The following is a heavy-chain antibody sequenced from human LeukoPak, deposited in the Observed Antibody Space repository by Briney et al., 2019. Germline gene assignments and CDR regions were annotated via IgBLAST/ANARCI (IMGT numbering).Heavy chain of an antibody. CDR2: ISSDGSTT. CDR3: ARILHKRNYDSGVYYGY. V-gene: IGHV3-74*01. D-gene: IGHD3-22*01. Sequence: PGGSLRLSCAPSGFTFSSYWMHWVRQAPGKGLVWVSRISSDGSTTNYAESVKGRFTISRDNAKSSLYLQMHSMRAEDTAVYYCARILHKRNYDSGVYYGYWGQGTLVSVPS. J-gene: IGHJ4*02. CDR1: GFTFSSYW.